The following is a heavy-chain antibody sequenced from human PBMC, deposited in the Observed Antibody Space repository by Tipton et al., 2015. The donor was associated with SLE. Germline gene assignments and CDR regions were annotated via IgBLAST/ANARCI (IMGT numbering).Heavy chain of an antibody. CDR2: IYYSGRT. V-gene: IGHV4-39*07. CDR3: AREGQYQGWFDP. Sequence: TLSLTCTVSGGSISRSSHYWGWIRQPPGKGLEWIGSIYYSGRTCYNSSLKSRVTISVDTSKNQFSLKLSSVTDADTAVYYCAREGQYQGWFDPWGQGTLVTVSS. J-gene: IGHJ5*02. D-gene: IGHD2-2*01. CDR1: GGSISRSSHY.